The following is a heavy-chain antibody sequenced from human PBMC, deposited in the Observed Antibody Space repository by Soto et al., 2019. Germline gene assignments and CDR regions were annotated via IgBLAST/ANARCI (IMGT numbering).Heavy chain of an antibody. J-gene: IGHJ4*02. D-gene: IGHD6-13*01. Sequence: PGGSLRLSCAGSGFTFSSYAMSWVRQAPGKGLEWVSAISGSGDTTYYADSVKGRFTISRDNSKNTLNLQMNSLRAEDTAVYYCARRSSSWYFDYWGQGTLVTVSS. CDR3: ARRSSSWYFDY. V-gene: IGHV3-23*01. CDR2: ISGSGDTT. CDR1: GFTFSSYA.